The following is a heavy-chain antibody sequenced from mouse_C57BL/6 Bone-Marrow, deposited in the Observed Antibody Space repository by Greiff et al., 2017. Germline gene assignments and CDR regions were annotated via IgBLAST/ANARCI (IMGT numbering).Heavy chain of an antibody. CDR1: GFTFSSYG. D-gene: IGHD2-3*01. V-gene: IGHV5-6*01. Sequence: EVMLVESGGDLVKPGGSLKLSCAASGFTFSSYGMSWVRQTPDKRLEWVATISSGGSYTYYPDSVKGRFTISKDNAKNTLYLQMSSLKSEDTAMYDCARLLRKYFDYWGQGTTLTVSS. J-gene: IGHJ2*01. CDR2: ISSGGSYT. CDR3: ARLLRKYFDY.